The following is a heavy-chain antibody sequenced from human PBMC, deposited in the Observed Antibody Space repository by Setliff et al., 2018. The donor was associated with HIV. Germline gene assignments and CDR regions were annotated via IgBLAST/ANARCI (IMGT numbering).Heavy chain of an antibody. Sequence: ETLSLTCNVSGVSMRTHYWSWVRQPPGKRLEWVGYILYSGNANYNPSFKNRVTVSLDEAKSQFSLNLKSVTSADTAVYYCATEGREKLALFDHWGLGILVTVSS. CDR2: ILYSGNA. V-gene: IGHV4-59*11. J-gene: IGHJ4*02. D-gene: IGHD6-6*01. CDR3: ATEGREKLALFDH. CDR1: GVSMRTHY.